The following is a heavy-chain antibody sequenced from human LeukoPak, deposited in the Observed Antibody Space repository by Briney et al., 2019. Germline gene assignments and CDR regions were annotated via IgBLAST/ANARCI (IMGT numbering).Heavy chain of an antibody. Sequence: GRSLRLSCAASGFTFSSYGMHWARQAPGKGLEWVAVISYDGSNKYYADSVKGRFTISRDNSKNTLYLQMNSLRAEDTAVYYCARDAGIVGATGGSFDPWGQGTLVTVSS. CDR3: ARDAGIVGATGGSFDP. J-gene: IGHJ5*02. CDR2: ISYDGSNK. CDR1: GFTFSSYG. D-gene: IGHD1-26*01. V-gene: IGHV3-30*03.